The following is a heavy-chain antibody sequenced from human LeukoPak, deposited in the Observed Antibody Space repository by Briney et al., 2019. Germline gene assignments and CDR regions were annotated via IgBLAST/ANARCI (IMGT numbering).Heavy chain of an antibody. J-gene: IGHJ4*02. D-gene: IGHD6-13*01. CDR3: ARHQGYSSSWYAY. Sequence: SETLSLTCSVSNGSMTSDSYYWAWVRQPPGKGLEWIGSIYYSGSTYYNPSLKSRVTISVDTSKNQFSLKLSSVTAADTAVYYCARHQGYSSSWYAYWGQGTLVTVSS. CDR1: NGSMTSDSYY. CDR2: IYYSGST. V-gene: IGHV4-39*01.